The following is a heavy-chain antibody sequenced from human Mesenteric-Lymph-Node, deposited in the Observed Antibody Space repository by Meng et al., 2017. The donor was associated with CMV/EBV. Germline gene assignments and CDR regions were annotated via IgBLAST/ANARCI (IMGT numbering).Heavy chain of an antibody. CDR1: GFTFSDYY. V-gene: IGHV3-11*01. Sequence: GESLKISCAASGFTFSDYYMSWIRQAPGKGLEWVSYISSSGSTIYYADSVKGRFTISRDNAKNSLYLQMNSLRAEDTALYYCARTIYSSSLHFDSWGQGTLVTVSS. D-gene: IGHD6-13*01. J-gene: IGHJ4*02. CDR2: ISSSGSTI. CDR3: ARTIYSSSLHFDS.